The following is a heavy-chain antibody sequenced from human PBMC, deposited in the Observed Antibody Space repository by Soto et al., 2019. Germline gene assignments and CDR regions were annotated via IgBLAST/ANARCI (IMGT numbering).Heavy chain of an antibody. V-gene: IGHV5-51*01. CDR2: IYPGDSDT. Sequence: GESLKISCKGSGYSFTSYWIGWVRQMPGKGLEWMGIIYPGDSDTRYSPSFQGQVTISADKSISTAYLQWSSLKASDTAMYYCARGSTPRTNYYYYGMDVWGQGTTVTVSS. J-gene: IGHJ6*02. D-gene: IGHD2-2*01. CDR1: GYSFTSYW. CDR3: ARGSTPRTNYYYYGMDV.